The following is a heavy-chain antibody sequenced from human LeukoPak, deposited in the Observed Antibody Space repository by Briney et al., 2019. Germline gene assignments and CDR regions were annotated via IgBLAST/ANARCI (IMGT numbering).Heavy chain of an antibody. CDR1: GGSISSYY. V-gene: IGHV4-59*01. D-gene: IGHD6-13*01. CDR3: ARDLGSSWYDAFDI. Sequence: PSETLSLTCTVSGGSISSYYWSWIRQPPGKGLEWIGYIYYSGSTNYNPSHKSRVTISVDTSKNQFSLKLSSVTAADTAVYYCARDLGSSWYDAFDIWGQGTMVTVSS. J-gene: IGHJ3*02. CDR2: IYYSGST.